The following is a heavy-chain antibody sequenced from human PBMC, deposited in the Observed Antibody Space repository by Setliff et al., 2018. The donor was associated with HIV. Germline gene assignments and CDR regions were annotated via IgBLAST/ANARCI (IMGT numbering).Heavy chain of an antibody. V-gene: IGHV3-53*01. J-gene: IGHJ5*02. CDR3: ARERIGELLNWFDP. Sequence: GGSLRLSCAASGFTVSSNYMSWVRQAPGKGLEWVSVFYSGGRTYYANSVKGRFTISRDNSKNAVYLQMNSLRAEDTAVYYCARERIGELLNWFDPWGQGTLVTV. D-gene: IGHD3-10*01. CDR2: FYSGGRT. CDR1: GFTVSSNY.